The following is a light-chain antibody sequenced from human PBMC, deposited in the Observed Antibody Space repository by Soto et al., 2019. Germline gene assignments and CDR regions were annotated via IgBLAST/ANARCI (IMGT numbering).Light chain of an antibody. Sequence: QSALTQPASVSGSPGQSITISCTGTSSDIGGYNYVSWYQQHPGKAPNLMIYDVTNRPSGVSNRFSGSKSGTTASLTISGLQAEDEADYYCSSYTSAGTRVFGTGTKLTVL. CDR2: DVT. J-gene: IGLJ1*01. CDR1: SSDIGGYNY. CDR3: SSYTSAGTRV. V-gene: IGLV2-14*03.